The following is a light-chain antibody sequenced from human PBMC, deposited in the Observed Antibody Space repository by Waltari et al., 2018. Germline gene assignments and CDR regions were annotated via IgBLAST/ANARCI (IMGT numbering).Light chain of an antibody. J-gene: IGLJ2*01. CDR2: EGS. CDR3: SSYAGSTTFVI. Sequence: QSALTQPAPVSGSPEQSLTISCTGTSSDVGRYNLVSWYQQHPGKAPKLMIYEGSKRPSGISSRFSGSKSGNTASLTISGLQAEDEADYYCSSYAGSTTFVIFGGGTKLTVL. CDR1: SSDVGRYNL. V-gene: IGLV2-23*03.